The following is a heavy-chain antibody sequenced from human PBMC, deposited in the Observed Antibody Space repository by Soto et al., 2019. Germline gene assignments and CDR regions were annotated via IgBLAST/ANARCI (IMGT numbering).Heavy chain of an antibody. V-gene: IGHV1-18*01. D-gene: IGHD2-21*02. Sequence: QVQLVQSGAEVKKPGASVKVSCKASGYTFTSYGISWVRQAPGQGLEWMGWISAYNGNTNYAQKLQGRVTMPTETATSTAYMELRSLRSDDTAVYCCAPSTYCGGDCYSGIDYWGQGTLVTVSS. CDR1: GYTFTSYG. J-gene: IGHJ4*02. CDR3: APSTYCGGDCYSGIDY. CDR2: ISAYNGNT.